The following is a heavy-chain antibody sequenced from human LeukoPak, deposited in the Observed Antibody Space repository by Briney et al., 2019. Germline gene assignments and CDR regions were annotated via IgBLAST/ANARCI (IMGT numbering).Heavy chain of an antibody. V-gene: IGHV4-59*01. J-gene: IGHJ5*02. CDR2: IYYSGST. Sequence: PSETLSLTCTVSGGSICSYYWSWIRQPPGKGLECIGDIYYSGSTNYNPSLKSRVTISVDTSKNQFSLKLSSVTAADTAVYYCARGLWFGELSWWFDPWGQGTLVTVSS. D-gene: IGHD3-10*01. CDR3: ARGLWFGELSWWFDP. CDR1: GGSICSYY.